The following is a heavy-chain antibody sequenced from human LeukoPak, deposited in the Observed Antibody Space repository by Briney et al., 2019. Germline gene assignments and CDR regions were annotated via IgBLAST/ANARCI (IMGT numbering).Heavy chain of an antibody. CDR1: GFTFSSYS. CDR2: ISSSSTI. D-gene: IGHD3-22*01. CDR3: ARLEYYYDSSGWAFDI. J-gene: IGHJ3*02. Sequence: GGSLRLSCAASGFTFSSYSMNWVRQAPGKGLEWVSYISSSSTIYYADSVKGRFTIPRDNAKNSLYLQMNSLRAEDTAVYYCARLEYYYDSSGWAFDIWGQGTMVTVSS. V-gene: IGHV3-48*01.